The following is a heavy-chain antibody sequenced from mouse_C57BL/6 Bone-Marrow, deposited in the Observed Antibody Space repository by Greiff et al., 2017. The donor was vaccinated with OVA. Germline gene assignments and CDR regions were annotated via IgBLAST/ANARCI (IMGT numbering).Heavy chain of an antibody. J-gene: IGHJ2*01. Sequence: EVQLQESGPGLVKPSQSLSLTCSVTGYSITSGYYWYWIRQFPGNQLEWMGYISYDGSNNYNPSLKNRISITRDTSKNQFFLKLNSVTTEDTATYYCAREDTTVAPYYFDYWGQGTTLTVSS. CDR1: GYSITSGYY. CDR2: ISYDGSN. V-gene: IGHV3-6*01. CDR3: AREDTTVAPYYFDY. D-gene: IGHD1-1*01.